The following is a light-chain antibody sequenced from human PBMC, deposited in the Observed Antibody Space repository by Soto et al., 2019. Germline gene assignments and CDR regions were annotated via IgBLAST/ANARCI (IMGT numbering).Light chain of an antibody. J-gene: IGKJ4*01. Sequence: DIVLTQSPDTLSFSPGERATLSCRASKSIDSRGLAWNHQKPGQAPRLLIYTTSSRATGIPDRFSGSGSGTDFTHTIIRLEPEDLAVYYCQLVDGSVTFGGGTPVEMK. CDR2: TTS. CDR3: QLVDGSVT. V-gene: IGKV3-20*01. CDR1: KSIDSRG.